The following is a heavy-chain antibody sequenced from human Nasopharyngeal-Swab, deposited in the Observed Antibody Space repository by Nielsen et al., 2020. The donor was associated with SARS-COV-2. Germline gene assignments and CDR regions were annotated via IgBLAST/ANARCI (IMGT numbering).Heavy chain of an antibody. J-gene: IGHJ6*02. CDR1: GGSISSSSCY. D-gene: IGHD6-13*01. CDR2: IYYSGST. V-gene: IGHV4-39*01. Sequence: SETLSLTCAVSGGSISSSSCYWGWIRQPPGKGLEWIGSIYYSGSTYYNPSLKSRVTISVHTSKNQFSLKLSSVTAADTAVYYCARSPSSSWSTYYYGMDVWGQGTTVTVSS. CDR3: ARSPSSSWSTYYYGMDV.